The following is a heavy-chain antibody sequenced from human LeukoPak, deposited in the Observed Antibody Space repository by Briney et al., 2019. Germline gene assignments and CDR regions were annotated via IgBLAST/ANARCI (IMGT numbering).Heavy chain of an antibody. D-gene: IGHD3-22*01. V-gene: IGHV3-23*01. CDR3: AKVLGHDSDGYYYYGLHV. Sequence: PGGSLRPSCAASGFTFSNFPMTWVRRAPGKGLQSFASISGSGADTYYTDSVKGRFTISRDNPNNTVYLQMNSLRAEDTAVYYCAKVLGHDSDGYYYYGLHVWGQGTTVTVSS. CDR2: ISGSGADT. CDR1: GFTFSNFP. J-gene: IGHJ6*02.